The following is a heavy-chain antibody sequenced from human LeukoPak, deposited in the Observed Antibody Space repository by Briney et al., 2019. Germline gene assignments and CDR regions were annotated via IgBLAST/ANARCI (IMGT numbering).Heavy chain of an antibody. Sequence: SETLSLTCAVYGGSFSGYYWSWIRQPPGKGLEWIGEINHSGGTNYNPSLKSRVTISVDTSKNQFSLKLSSVTAADTAVYYCARGLDAVAGTPFDYWGQGTLVTVSS. CDR1: GGSFSGYY. V-gene: IGHV4-34*01. D-gene: IGHD6-19*01. CDR3: ARGLDAVAGTPFDY. CDR2: INHSGGT. J-gene: IGHJ4*02.